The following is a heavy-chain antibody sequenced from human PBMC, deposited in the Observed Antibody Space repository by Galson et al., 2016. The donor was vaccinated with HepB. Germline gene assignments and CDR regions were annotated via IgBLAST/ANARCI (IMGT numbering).Heavy chain of an antibody. V-gene: IGHV5-10-1*01. Sequence: QSGAEVKKPGESLRISCKGSGYRFTSYWINWVRQMPGKGLEWMGRIDPSDSYTNYSPSFQGHVTISADKSISTAYLQWSSLKASDTAMYYCATYGSGSYLHLYFDYWGKGTLVTGSS. J-gene: IGHJ4*02. CDR1: GYRFTSYW. CDR3: ATYGSGSYLHLYFDY. D-gene: IGHD3-10*01. CDR2: IDPSDSYT.